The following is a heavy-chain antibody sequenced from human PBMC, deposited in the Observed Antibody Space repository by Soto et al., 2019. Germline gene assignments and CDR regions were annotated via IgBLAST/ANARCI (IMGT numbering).Heavy chain of an antibody. V-gene: IGHV2-70*01. CDR1: GFSLSTSGMC. CDR2: IDWDDDK. Sequence: SGPTLVNPTQTLTLTCTFSGFSLSTSGMCVSWIRQPPGKALEWLALIDWDDDKYYSTSLKTRLTISKDTSKNQVALTMTNMDPVDTATYYCARMPAVAGHYYYYGMDVWGQGTTVTVSS. CDR3: ARMPAVAGHYYYYGMDV. J-gene: IGHJ6*02. D-gene: IGHD6-19*01.